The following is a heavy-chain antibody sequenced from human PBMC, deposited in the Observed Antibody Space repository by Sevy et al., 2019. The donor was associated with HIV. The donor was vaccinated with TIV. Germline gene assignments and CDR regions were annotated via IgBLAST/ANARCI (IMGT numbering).Heavy chain of an antibody. CDR3: ARGTAGVQIF. CDR2: VNTDGYST. J-gene: IGHJ4*02. D-gene: IGHD2-8*01. Sequence: GVSLRLSCAASGFTISRYWMHWVRQAPAKGLVWVSRVNTDGYSTNYVDSVKGRFTISRDNAKNTLYLDMKSLRAEDTGIYYCARGTAGVQIFWGQGTLVTVSS. V-gene: IGHV3-74*01. CDR1: GFTISRYW.